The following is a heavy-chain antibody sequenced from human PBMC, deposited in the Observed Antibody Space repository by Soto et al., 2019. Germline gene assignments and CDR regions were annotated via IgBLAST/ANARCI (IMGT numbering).Heavy chain of an antibody. CDR3: AKDPRGAPDCGGDCYPLAEYFQH. D-gene: IGHD2-21*02. J-gene: IGHJ1*01. CDR1: GFTFSSYG. Sequence: GGSLRLSCAASGFTFSSYGMHWVRQAPGKGLEWVAVISYDGSNKYYADSVKGRFTISRDNSKNTLYLQMNSLRAEDTAVYYCAKDPRGAPDCGGDCYPLAEYFQHWGQGTLVTVSS. V-gene: IGHV3-30*18. CDR2: ISYDGSNK.